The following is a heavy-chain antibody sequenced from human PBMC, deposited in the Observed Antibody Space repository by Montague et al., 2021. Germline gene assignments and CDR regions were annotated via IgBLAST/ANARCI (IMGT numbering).Heavy chain of an antibody. Sequence: TLSLTCTVSGGSISSGGYYWSWIRQLPGKGLEWIGNIFYSGNTYYNPSLKSRVTISVDTSKNQFSLKLSSVTAADTAVYYCARAEDYYGSGSYLGFDYCGQGTLVTVSS. CDR3: ARAEDYYGSGSYLGFDY. D-gene: IGHD3-10*01. CDR1: GGSISSGGYY. CDR2: IFYSGNT. V-gene: IGHV4-31*03. J-gene: IGHJ4*02.